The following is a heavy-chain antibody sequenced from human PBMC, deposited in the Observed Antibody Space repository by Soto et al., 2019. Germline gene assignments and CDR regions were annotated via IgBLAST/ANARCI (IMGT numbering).Heavy chain of an antibody. CDR2: ISYDGSNK. V-gene: IGHV3-30-3*01. J-gene: IGHJ4*02. Sequence: GGSLRLSCAASGFTFSSYAMHWVRQAPGKGLEWVAVISYDGSNKYYADSVKGRFTISRDNSKNTLYLQMNSLRAEDTAVYYCARAPGYYGDFFDYWGQGTLVTVSS. CDR3: ARAPGYYGDFFDY. D-gene: IGHD4-17*01. CDR1: GFTFSSYA.